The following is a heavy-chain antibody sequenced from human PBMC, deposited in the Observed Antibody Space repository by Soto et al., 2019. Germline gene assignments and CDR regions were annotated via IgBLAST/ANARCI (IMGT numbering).Heavy chain of an antibody. CDR2: ISYDGSEK. CDR3: AKDLWRGYYGPLDY. D-gene: IGHD4-17*01. Sequence: PGGSLRLSCAASGFTFGTTDMSWVRQAPGKGLEWVAVISYDGSEKYYRDSVKGRFTISRDNSKNALFLQMNSLRAEDTAVYYCAKDLWRGYYGPLDYWGQGTLVTVSS. V-gene: IGHV3-30*18. CDR1: GFTFGTTD. J-gene: IGHJ4*02.